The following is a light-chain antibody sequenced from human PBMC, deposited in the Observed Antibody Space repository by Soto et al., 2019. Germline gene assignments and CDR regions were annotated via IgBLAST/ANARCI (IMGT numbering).Light chain of an antibody. CDR1: SSDVGGYNY. Sequence: QSALTQPASVSGSPGQSITISCTGTSSDVGGYNYVSWYQQHPGKAPKLMIYEVSNRPSGVSNRFSGSKSGNTASLTISGLPAEDAADYYCSSYTRSSTRVFGGGTKLTVL. V-gene: IGLV2-14*01. CDR2: EVS. J-gene: IGLJ3*02. CDR3: SSYTRSSTRV.